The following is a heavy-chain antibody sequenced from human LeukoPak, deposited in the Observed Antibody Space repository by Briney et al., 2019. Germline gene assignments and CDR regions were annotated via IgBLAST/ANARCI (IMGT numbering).Heavy chain of an antibody. J-gene: IGHJ4*02. CDR3: TTDWNFWSGYYDDY. Sequence: ETLSPTCTVSGGSISSYYWSWIRQAPGKGLEWVGRIKSKTDGGTTDYAAPVKGRFTISRDDSKNTLYLQMNSLKTEDTAVYYCTTDWNFWSGYYDDYWGQGTLVTVSS. V-gene: IGHV3-15*01. CDR1: GGSISSYY. D-gene: IGHD3-3*01. CDR2: IKSKTDGGTT.